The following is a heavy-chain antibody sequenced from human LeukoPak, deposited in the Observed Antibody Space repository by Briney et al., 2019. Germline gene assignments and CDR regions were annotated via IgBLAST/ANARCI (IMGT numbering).Heavy chain of an antibody. J-gene: IGHJ4*02. D-gene: IGHD3-10*01. CDR1: GFTFSSYS. CDR2: ISSSSSTI. V-gene: IGHV3-48*04. CDR3: ARTDYYGSGSYFDY. Sequence: GGSLRLSCAASGFTFSSYSMNWVRQAPGKGLEWVSYISSSSSTIYYADSVKGRFTISRDNAKNSLYLQMNSLRAEDTAVYYCARTDYYGSGSYFDYWGQGTLVTVSS.